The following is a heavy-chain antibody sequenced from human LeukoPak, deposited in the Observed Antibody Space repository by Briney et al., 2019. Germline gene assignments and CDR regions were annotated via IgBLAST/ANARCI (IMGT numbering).Heavy chain of an antibody. J-gene: IGHJ6*03. CDR2: ISAQHGQT. CDR3: ARRSNYYYYMDV. V-gene: IGHV1-18*01. Sequence: ASVKVSCKTSGYSENFYGITWVRQVAGQGLEWMGWISAQHGQTEYAPNSQDRVTMTTDTYTNTAYMELRSLRSDDTAVYYCARRSNYYYYMDVWGKGTTVTISS. CDR1: GYSENFYG.